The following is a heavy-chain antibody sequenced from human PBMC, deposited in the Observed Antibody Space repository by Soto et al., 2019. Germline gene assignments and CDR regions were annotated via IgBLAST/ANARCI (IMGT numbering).Heavy chain of an antibody. CDR2: IYYTGST. CDR1: GDSINNHY. CDR3: ARDRMGAATYYYYGLDG. D-gene: IGHD1-26*01. V-gene: IGHV4-59*11. Sequence: DTLCHTCTVSGDSINNHYWSWIRQPPGKGLEWIGHIYYTGSTDYNPSLKSRVTISLGLSKNQFSLKLKSVTAADTAVYYCARDRMGAATYYYYGLDGWGQATTVTVAS. J-gene: IGHJ6*02.